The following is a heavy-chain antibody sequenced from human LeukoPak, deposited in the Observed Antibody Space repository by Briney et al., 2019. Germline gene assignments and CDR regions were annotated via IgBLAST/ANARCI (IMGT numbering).Heavy chain of an antibody. CDR1: GFTVSSNY. J-gene: IGHJ4*02. V-gene: IGHV3-66*01. CDR3: ARDHPVGASDY. Sequence: GGSLRLSCAASGFTVSSNYMSWVRQAPGKGLEWVSVIYSGGSTYYADSVKGRFTISRDNSKNTLYLQMNSLRAEDTAVYYCARDHPVGASDYWGQGTLVTVPS. D-gene: IGHD1-26*01. CDR2: IYSGGST.